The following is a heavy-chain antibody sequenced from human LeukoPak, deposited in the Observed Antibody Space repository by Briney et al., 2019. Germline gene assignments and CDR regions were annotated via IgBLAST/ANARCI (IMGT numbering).Heavy chain of an antibody. Sequence: SETLSLTCTVSGGSISSYYWSWIRQPPGKGLERIGYIYFSGSTNYNPSLKSRVTISVDTSKNQFSLKVSSVTAADTAVYYCARADNWNDVPFEYWGQGTLVTVSS. CDR3: ARADNWNDVPFEY. CDR1: GGSISSYY. J-gene: IGHJ4*02. D-gene: IGHD1-1*01. V-gene: IGHV4-59*08. CDR2: IYFSGST.